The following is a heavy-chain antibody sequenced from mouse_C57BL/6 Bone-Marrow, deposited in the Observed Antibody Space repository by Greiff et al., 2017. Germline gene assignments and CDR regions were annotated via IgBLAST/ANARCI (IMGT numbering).Heavy chain of an antibody. Sequence: EVMLVESGAELVRPGASVKLSCTASGFNIKDDYMPWVKQRPEQGLEWIGWIDPENGDTEYASKFQGKATITADTSSNTAYLQLSSLTSEDTAVYYCTTLDYYGSEAWFADWGQGTLVTVSA. V-gene: IGHV14-4*01. D-gene: IGHD1-1*01. J-gene: IGHJ3*01. CDR2: IDPENGDT. CDR1: GFNIKDDY. CDR3: TTLDYYGSEAWFAD.